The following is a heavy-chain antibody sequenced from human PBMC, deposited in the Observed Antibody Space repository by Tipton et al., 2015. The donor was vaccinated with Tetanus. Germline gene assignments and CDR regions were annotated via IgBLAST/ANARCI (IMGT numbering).Heavy chain of an antibody. J-gene: IGHJ4*02. D-gene: IGHD3-3*01. V-gene: IGHV4-61*01. Sequence: TLSLTCTIYGGSVSGGNYYWAWLRQPQGMGWEYIGYILYGGGTHYNLSLKSPITVSADPSQNQFSLKRSSVTAAVSAVYYCARIHDGLSGHFDVWGQGTLVVVSS. CDR2: ILYGGGT. CDR3: ARIHDGLSGHFDV. CDR1: GGSVSGGNYY.